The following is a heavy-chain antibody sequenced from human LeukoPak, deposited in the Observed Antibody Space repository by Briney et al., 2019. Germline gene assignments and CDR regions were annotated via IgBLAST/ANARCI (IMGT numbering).Heavy chain of an antibody. Sequence: SETLSLTCTVSGASINSISYYWGWIRQPPGKGLEWIGSIFYSGSTYYNPSLKSRASISVDTSKDQFSLKLTSVTAADTALYYCARQQYPIWFGVDYWGQGILVTVSS. CDR2: IFYSGST. J-gene: IGHJ4*02. D-gene: IGHD3-10*01. CDR1: GASINSISYY. CDR3: ARQQYPIWFGVDY. V-gene: IGHV4-39*01.